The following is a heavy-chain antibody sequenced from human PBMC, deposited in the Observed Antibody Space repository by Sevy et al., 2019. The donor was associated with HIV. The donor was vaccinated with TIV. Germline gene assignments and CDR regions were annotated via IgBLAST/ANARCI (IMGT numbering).Heavy chain of an antibody. D-gene: IGHD3-22*01. V-gene: IGHV3-23*01. CDR1: GFSFDSYG. CDR3: AKGGGGHYDPDEIGYYFYYYNMDV. CDR2: ISGSGTRT. Sequence: GGSLRLSCAVSGFSFDSYGMTWVRQAPGKGLEWVSGISGSGTRTYYADSVKRRFIISRDNSKNTLYLQMNSLRSEDTAIYYCAKGGGGHYDPDEIGYYFYYYNMDVWGKGTTVTVSS. J-gene: IGHJ6*03.